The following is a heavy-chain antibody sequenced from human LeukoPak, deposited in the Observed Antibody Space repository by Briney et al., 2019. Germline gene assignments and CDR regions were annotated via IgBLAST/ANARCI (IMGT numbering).Heavy chain of an antibody. Sequence: PGGSLRLSCAASGFTFTTYWMHWVRQVPGKGLVWVARIKGDGSSTRHADSMKGRFTISRDNAKDSLYLQMNSLRAEDTAVYYCARNYDYVWGSRRYFDYWGQGTLVTVSS. D-gene: IGHD3-16*01. CDR2: IKGDGSST. CDR3: ARNYDYVWGSRRYFDY. CDR1: GFTFTTYW. V-gene: IGHV3-74*01. J-gene: IGHJ4*02.